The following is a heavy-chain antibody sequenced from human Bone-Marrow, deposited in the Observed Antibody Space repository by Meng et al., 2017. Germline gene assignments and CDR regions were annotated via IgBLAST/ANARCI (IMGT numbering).Heavy chain of an antibody. CDR1: GGSVNSGSYA. CDR2: IYYSGTT. Sequence: QVQLQESGPGLVRPSETLSLTCTVSGGSVNSGSYAWSWIRQPPGKGLEWIGNIYYSGTTNYNPSLKSRVTISIDASKNQFSLMLSSLTAADTAVYYCARGQYYWGQGTLVTASS. V-gene: IGHV4-61*01. CDR3: ARGQYY. J-gene: IGHJ4*02.